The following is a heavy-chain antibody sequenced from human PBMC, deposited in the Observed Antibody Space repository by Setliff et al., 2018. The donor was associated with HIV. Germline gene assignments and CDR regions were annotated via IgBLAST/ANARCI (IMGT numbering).Heavy chain of an antibody. Sequence: SETLSLTCAVFGGSFSDFYWSWIRQPPGKGLEWIGEISYSGSTVYNPSLKSRVTMSVDASKNLVSLNLNSVTAADTAVYYCARHRDGGTYPLDYWGQGTLVTVSS. D-gene: IGHD1-26*01. CDR2: ISYSGST. V-gene: IGHV4-34*01. CDR1: GGSFSDFY. J-gene: IGHJ4*02. CDR3: ARHRDGGTYPLDY.